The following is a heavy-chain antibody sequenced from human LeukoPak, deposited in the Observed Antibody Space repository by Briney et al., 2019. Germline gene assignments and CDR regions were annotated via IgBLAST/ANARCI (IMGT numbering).Heavy chain of an antibody. D-gene: IGHD6-6*01. Sequence: PGRSLRLSCAASGFTFSSYGMHWVRQAPGKGLEWVAVISYDGSNKYYADSVKGRFAISRDNSKNTLYLQMNSLRAEDTAVYYCAKDRREQLAPYYFDYWGQGTLVTVSS. CDR1: GFTFSSYG. V-gene: IGHV3-30*18. J-gene: IGHJ4*02. CDR2: ISYDGSNK. CDR3: AKDRREQLAPYYFDY.